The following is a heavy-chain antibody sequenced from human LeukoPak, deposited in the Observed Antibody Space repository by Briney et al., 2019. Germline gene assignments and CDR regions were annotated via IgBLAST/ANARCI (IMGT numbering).Heavy chain of an antibody. CDR2: IYTSGST. J-gene: IGHJ4*02. Sequence: PSETLSLTCTVSGGSISSYYWSWIRQPAGKGLEWIGRIYTSGSTNYNPSLKSRVTMSVDTSKNQFSLKLSSVTAADTAVYYCARTTTAMYYDFWSGYYTGPFDYWGQGTLVTVSS. CDR3: ARTTTAMYYDFWSGYYTGPFDY. V-gene: IGHV4-4*07. D-gene: IGHD3-3*01. CDR1: GGSISSYY.